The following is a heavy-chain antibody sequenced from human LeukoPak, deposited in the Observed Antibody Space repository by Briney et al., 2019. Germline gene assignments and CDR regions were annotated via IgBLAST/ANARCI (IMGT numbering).Heavy chain of an antibody. V-gene: IGHV3-30*18. Sequence: PGGSLRLSCAASGFTFSSYGMHWVRQAPGKGLEWVAVISYDGSNKYYADSVKGRFTISRDNSKNTLYLQMNSLRAEDTAVYYCAKAAVRGVITNWFDPWGQGTLVTVSS. D-gene: IGHD3-10*01. CDR3: AKAAVRGVITNWFDP. CDR1: GFTFSSYG. J-gene: IGHJ5*02. CDR2: ISYDGSNK.